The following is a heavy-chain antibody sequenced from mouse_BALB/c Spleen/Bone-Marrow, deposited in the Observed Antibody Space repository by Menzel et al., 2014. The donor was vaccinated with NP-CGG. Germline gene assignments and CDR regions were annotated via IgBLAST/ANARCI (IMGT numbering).Heavy chain of an antibody. D-gene: IGHD3-2*01. V-gene: IGHV1S127*01. CDR1: GYTFTSYW. CDR3: TIPTARACFDY. Sequence: QVQLKQSGAELVKPGASVKMSCKASGYTFTSYWMHWVKQRPGQGLEWIGAIDPSDSYTSYNQKFKGKATLTVDTSSCTAYMQLSSLTSEDSAVYYCTIPTARACFDYWGQGTTLTVSS. J-gene: IGHJ2*01. CDR2: IDPSDSYT.